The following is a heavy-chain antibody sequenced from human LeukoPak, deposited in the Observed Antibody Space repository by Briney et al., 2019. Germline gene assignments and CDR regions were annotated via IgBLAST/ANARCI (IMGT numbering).Heavy chain of an antibody. CDR1: GGTFSSYA. J-gene: IGHJ4*02. V-gene: IGHV1-69*13. CDR2: IIPIFGTA. Sequence: SVKVSCKASGGTFSSYAISWVRQAPGQGLEWMGGIIPIFGTANYAQKFQGRVTITADESTSTAYMELSSLRSEDTAVYYCARALTPVTTVFDYWGQGTLVTVSS. D-gene: IGHD4-17*01. CDR3: ARALTPVTTVFDY.